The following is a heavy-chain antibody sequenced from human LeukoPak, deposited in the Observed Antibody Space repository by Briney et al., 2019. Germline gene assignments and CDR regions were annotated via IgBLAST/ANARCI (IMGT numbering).Heavy chain of an antibody. J-gene: IGHJ5*02. Sequence: SETLSLTCAVYGGSFSGYYWSWIRQPPGKGLEWIGEIDHSGSTNYNPSLKSRVTISVDTSKNQFSLKLSSVTAADTAVYYCARTKGSSSYTGTYNWFDPWGQGTLVTVSS. D-gene: IGHD3-16*02. V-gene: IGHV4-34*01. CDR3: ARTKGSSSYTGTYNWFDP. CDR1: GGSFSGYY. CDR2: IDHSGST.